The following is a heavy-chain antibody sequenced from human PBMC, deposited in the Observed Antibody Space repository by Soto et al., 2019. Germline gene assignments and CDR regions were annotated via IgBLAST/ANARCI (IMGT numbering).Heavy chain of an antibody. V-gene: IGHV4-34*01. J-gene: IGHJ4*02. CDR3: ARRSGRSYFYGWGSSSYTYFAY. Sequence: RLLPGKGQEWIGEINHSGSTNYNPSLKSRVTISVDTSKNQFSLKLSSVTAADTAVYYCARRSGRSYFYGWGSSSYTYFAYWGQ. D-gene: IGHD3-10*01. CDR2: INHSGST.